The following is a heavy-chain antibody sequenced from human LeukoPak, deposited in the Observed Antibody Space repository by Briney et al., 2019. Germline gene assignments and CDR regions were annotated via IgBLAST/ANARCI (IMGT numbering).Heavy chain of an antibody. D-gene: IGHD6-19*01. Sequence: GGSLRLSCAASGFTFDDNAMHWVRQAPGKGLEWVSGISWNSGSIGYADSVKGRFTISRDNAKNSLYLQMNSLRAEDTALYYCAKMRGGYSSGWYDYWGQGTLVTVSS. CDR3: AKMRGGYSSGWYDY. CDR1: GFTFDDNA. J-gene: IGHJ4*02. V-gene: IGHV3-9*01. CDR2: ISWNSGSI.